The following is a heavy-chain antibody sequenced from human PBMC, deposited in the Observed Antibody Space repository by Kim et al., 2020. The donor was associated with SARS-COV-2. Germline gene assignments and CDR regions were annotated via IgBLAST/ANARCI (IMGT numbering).Heavy chain of an antibody. J-gene: IGHJ4*02. V-gene: IGHV3-30*02. CDR3: AKDPGYYYDSPAGY. D-gene: IGHD3-22*01. Sequence: ADSVKGRFTISRDNSKNTRYLQMNSLRAEDTAVYYCAKDPGYYYDSPAGYWGQGTLVTVSS.